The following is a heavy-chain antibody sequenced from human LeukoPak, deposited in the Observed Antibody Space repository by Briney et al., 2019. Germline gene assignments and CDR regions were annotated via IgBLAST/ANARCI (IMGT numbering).Heavy chain of an antibody. CDR1: GGTFSSYA. D-gene: IGHD6-19*01. CDR3: ARDYTSSGWLDY. CDR2: IIPIFGTA. J-gene: IGHJ4*02. Sequence: GASVKVSCKASGGTFSSYAISWVRQAPGQGLEWMGGIIPIFGTANYAQKFQGRVTITADESTSTAYMELSRLRSDDTAVYYCARDYTSSGWLDYWGQGTLVTVSS. V-gene: IGHV1-69*13.